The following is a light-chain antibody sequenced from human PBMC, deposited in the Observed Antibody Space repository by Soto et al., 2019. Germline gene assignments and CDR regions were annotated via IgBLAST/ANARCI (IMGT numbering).Light chain of an antibody. CDR1: SSDVGDYNY. V-gene: IGLV2-14*03. J-gene: IGLJ2*01. CDR2: DVS. CDR3: SSYTGSSTYVV. Sequence: QSALTQPASVSGSPGQSITISCTGTSSDVGDYNYVSWYQHHPGKAPKLMIYDVSNRPSGVSNRFSGSKSGNTASLTISGLQAEDEADYYCSSYTGSSTYVVFGGGTKVNVL.